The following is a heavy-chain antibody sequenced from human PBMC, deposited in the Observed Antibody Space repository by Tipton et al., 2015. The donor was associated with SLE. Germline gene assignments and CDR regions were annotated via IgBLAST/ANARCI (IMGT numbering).Heavy chain of an antibody. J-gene: IGHJ5*02. D-gene: IGHD3-10*01. CDR3: AGDYYASGIT. Sequence: LSLNCAVYGGSLSGYSWSWIRLAPGKGLEWVSYISSSSRYIYHAESLKGRFTISRDNAKNSLYLQMNRLRVEYTAVYFCAGDYYASGITWGKGTLVTVSS. CDR1: GGSLSGYS. V-gene: IGHV3-11*06. CDR2: ISSSSRYI.